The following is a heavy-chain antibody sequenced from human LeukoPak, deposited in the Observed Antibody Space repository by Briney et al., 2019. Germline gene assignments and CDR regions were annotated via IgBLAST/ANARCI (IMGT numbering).Heavy chain of an antibody. CDR3: TTDSLGDGYLGYFDY. V-gene: IGHV3-15*01. D-gene: IGHD5-24*01. Sequence: GGSLRLSCAASGFTFSSYWMYWVRQAPGKGLEWVGRIKSKTDGGTTDYAAPVKGRFTISRDDSKNTLYLQMNSLKTEDTAVYYCTTDSLGDGYLGYFDYWGQGTLVTVSS. CDR2: IKSKTDGGTT. J-gene: IGHJ4*02. CDR1: GFTFSSYW.